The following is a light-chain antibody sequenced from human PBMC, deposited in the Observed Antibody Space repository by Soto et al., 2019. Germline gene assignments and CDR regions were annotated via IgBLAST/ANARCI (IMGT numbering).Light chain of an antibody. V-gene: IGKV3-11*01. Sequence: EIVLTQSPATLSLSPGERDTLSCRASQSVSSYLAWYQQKPGQAPRLLIYDASNRATGIPARFSGSGSGTDFTLTISSLGPEDFAVYYCQQRSNGPRMYTFGQGTKLEIK. CDR2: DAS. CDR1: QSVSSY. CDR3: QQRSNGPRMYT. J-gene: IGKJ2*01.